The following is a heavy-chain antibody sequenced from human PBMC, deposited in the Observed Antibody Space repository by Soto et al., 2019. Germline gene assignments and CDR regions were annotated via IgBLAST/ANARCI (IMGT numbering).Heavy chain of an antibody. J-gene: IGHJ4*02. Sequence: GGSLRLSCAASRFTFSNYRMNWVRQAPGKGLEWVSSISSSSSYMYYADSMKGRFTISRDNAKNSLYLQMNSLRAEDTAVYYCSRYSYDSSCYSYYCDYWGQGTLVTVSS. CDR3: SRYSYDSSCYSYYCDY. CDR2: ISSSSSYM. V-gene: IGHV3-21*01. D-gene: IGHD3-22*01. CDR1: RFTFSNYR.